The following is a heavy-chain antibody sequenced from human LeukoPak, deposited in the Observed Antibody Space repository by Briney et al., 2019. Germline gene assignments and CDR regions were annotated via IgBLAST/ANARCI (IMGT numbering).Heavy chain of an antibody. J-gene: IGHJ4*02. Sequence: ASVKVSCKVSGYTLSELSMHGVRQAPGKGREWMGGFDRENGETIYAQKFEGRVTMTEDTSTDTAHMEVSSLRSEDTAVYYCAAGVTAGYFDYWGQGTLVTVSS. CDR3: AAGVTAGYFDY. V-gene: IGHV1-24*01. CDR2: FDRENGET. CDR1: GYTLSELS. D-gene: IGHD2-21*02.